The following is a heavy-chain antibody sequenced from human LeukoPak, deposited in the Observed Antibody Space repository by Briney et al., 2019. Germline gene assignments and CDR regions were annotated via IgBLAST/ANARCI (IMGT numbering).Heavy chain of an antibody. CDR3: AKGTYYFDY. Sequence: VGSLRLSCAASGFTFSSYGMHWVRQAPGKGLEWVAVISYDGSNKYYADSVKGRFTISRDNSKNTLYLQMNSLRAEDTAVYYCAKGTYYFDYWGQGTLVTVSS. D-gene: IGHD1-1*01. CDR2: ISYDGSNK. V-gene: IGHV3-30*18. J-gene: IGHJ4*02. CDR1: GFTFSSYG.